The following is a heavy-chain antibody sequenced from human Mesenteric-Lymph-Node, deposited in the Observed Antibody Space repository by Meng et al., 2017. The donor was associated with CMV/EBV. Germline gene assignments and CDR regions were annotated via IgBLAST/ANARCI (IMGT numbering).Heavy chain of an antibody. CDR1: GFTFGDYA. Sequence: LSLTCTASGFTFGDYAMSWVRQAPGKGLEWVGFIRSKAYGGTTEYAASVKGRFTISRDDSKSIAYLQMNSLKTEDTAVYYCSRGLAYCGGDCYSPYGMDVWGQGTTVTSP. D-gene: IGHD2-21*01. V-gene: IGHV3-49*04. J-gene: IGHJ6*02. CDR3: SRGLAYCGGDCYSPYGMDV. CDR2: IRSKAYGGTT.